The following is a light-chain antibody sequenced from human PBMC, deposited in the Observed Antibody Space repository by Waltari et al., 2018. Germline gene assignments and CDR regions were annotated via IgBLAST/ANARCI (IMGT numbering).Light chain of an antibody. CDR2: RAS. J-gene: IGKJ1*01. CDR1: QSITNW. V-gene: IGKV1-5*03. CDR3: QQYDNYWT. Sequence: DIQMTQSPSTLSASVGDRVTITCRASQSITNWLAWYQQKPGKDPKLLIYRASNLESGVPSRFSCSGSGTEFTLTISSLQPDDFATYYCQQYDNYWTFGQGTQVEIK.